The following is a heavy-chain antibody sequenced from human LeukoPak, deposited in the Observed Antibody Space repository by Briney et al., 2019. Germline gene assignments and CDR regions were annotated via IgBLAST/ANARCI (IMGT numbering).Heavy chain of an antibody. Sequence: PETLSLTCTVSGGSISSYYWSWIRQPPGKGLEWIGYIYYSGSATYNPSLKSRVTISVDTSKNQSSLKLNSVTAADTAVYYCARVMEGDYGAMDVWGQGTTVTVSS. CDR1: GGSISSYY. V-gene: IGHV4-59*01. D-gene: IGHD3-3*01. CDR3: ARVMEGDYGAMDV. CDR2: IYYSGSA. J-gene: IGHJ6*02.